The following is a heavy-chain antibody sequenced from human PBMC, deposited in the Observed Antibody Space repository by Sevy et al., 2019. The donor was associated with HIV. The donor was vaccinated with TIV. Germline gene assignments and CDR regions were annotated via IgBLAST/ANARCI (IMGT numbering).Heavy chain of an antibody. CDR3: ARDPGRVPGVAFDV. V-gene: IGHV3-7*01. J-gene: IGHJ3*01. CDR2: INQDGGQK. CDR1: GSSFGIHW. Sequence: GGSLRLSCVASGSSFGIHWMSWVRQAPGKGLEWVAKINQDGGQKYYVDSVKGRFTISRDNAKSSLYLQMNSLRVEDTALYYCARDPGRVPGVAFDVWGQGTMVTVSS.